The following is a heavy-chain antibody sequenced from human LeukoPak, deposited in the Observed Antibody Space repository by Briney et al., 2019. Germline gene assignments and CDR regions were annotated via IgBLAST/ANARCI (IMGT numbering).Heavy chain of an antibody. CDR3: AKRGVVIRVILVGFHKEAYYFDS. D-gene: IGHD3-22*01. Sequence: GGSLRLSCAASGFTVSSNYMSWVRQAPGKGLEWVAGISDSGGRTNYADSVKGRFTISRDNPKNTLYLQMNSLRAEDTAVYFCAKRGVVIRVILVGFHKEAYYFDSWGQGALVTVSS. CDR1: GFTVSSNY. V-gene: IGHV3-23*01. CDR2: ISDSGGRT. J-gene: IGHJ4*02.